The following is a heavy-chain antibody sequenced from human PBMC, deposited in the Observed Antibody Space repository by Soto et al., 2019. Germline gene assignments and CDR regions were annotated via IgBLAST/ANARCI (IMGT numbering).Heavy chain of an antibody. CDR3: ASSPPAAIYSALDY. J-gene: IGHJ4*02. D-gene: IGHD2-2*01. CDR2: IIPILGIA. CDR1: GGTFSSYT. V-gene: IGHV1-69*02. Sequence: SVKVSCKASGGTFSSYTISWVRQAPGQGLEWMGRIIPILGIANYAQKFQGRVTITADKSTSTAYMELSSLRSEDTAVYYCASSPPAAIYSALDYWGQGTLVTVSS.